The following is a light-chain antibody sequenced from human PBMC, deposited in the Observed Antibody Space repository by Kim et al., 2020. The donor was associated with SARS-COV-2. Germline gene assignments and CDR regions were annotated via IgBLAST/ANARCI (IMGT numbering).Light chain of an antibody. CDR3: LLYYGGVWV. CDR2: TAS. J-gene: IGLJ3*02. V-gene: IGLV7-43*01. CDR1: TGAVTSGYY. Sequence: PGGTVTLTCASNTGAVTSGYYPNWFQLKPGQAPRSMIHTASGRHSWTPARFSDSLLGGKAALTLSGVQPEDEAEYYCLLYYGGVWVFGGGTQLTVL.